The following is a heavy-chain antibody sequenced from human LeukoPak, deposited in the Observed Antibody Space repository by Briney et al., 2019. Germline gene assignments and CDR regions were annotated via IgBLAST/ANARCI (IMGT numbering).Heavy chain of an antibody. Sequence: PSETLSLTCTVSGGSISDYYWNWIRQPPGKGLEWIGYIYYSGSTTHNPSLKSRVTMSVDAAKNQFSLKLRSVTAADTAVYYCAGGDFCSSSNCYLRPMDVWGKGTTVTVSS. CDR2: IYYSGST. CDR1: GGSISDYY. V-gene: IGHV4-59*01. J-gene: IGHJ6*03. D-gene: IGHD2-2*01. CDR3: AGGDFCSSSNCYLRPMDV.